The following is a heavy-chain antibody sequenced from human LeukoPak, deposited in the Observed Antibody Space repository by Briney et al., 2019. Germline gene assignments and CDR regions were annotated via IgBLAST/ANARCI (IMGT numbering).Heavy chain of an antibody. Sequence: GGSLRLSCAASGFTFDDYTMHWVRQAPGKGLEWVSLISWDGGSTYYADSVKGRFTISRDNSKNSLYLQMNSLRTEDTALYYCAKDITPSCKSGYFDYWGQGTLVTVSS. CDR3: AKDITPSCKSGYFDY. J-gene: IGHJ4*02. V-gene: IGHV3-43*01. CDR1: GFTFDDYT. D-gene: IGHD1-14*01. CDR2: ISWDGGST.